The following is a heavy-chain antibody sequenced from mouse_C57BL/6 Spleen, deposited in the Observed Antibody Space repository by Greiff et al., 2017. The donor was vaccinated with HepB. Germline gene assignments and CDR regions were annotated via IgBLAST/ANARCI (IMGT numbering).Heavy chain of an antibody. Sequence: EVQLQESGAELVRPGASVKLSCTASGFNIKDDYMPWVKQRPEKGLEWIGWIDPENGDTEYASKFQGKATITADTYSNTAYLQLSSLTSEDTAVYYCTTAYGNFFAYWGQGTLVTVSA. J-gene: IGHJ3*01. CDR1: GFNIKDDY. D-gene: IGHD2-1*01. V-gene: IGHV14-4*01. CDR2: IDPENGDT. CDR3: TTAYGNFFAY.